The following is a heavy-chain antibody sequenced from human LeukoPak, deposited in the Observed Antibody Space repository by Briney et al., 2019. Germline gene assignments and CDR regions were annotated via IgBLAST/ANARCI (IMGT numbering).Heavy chain of an antibody. Sequence: GASLRLSCAASGFTFSSYAMSWVRQAPGQGLDLVSAISGSGGSTYYADSVKGRFTISRDTSKHTLYLQMNSLRAEDTAVYYCAKNQPSPYPLLCALDYWGQGTLVTVSS. D-gene: IGHD2-2*01. CDR1: GFTFSSYA. CDR3: AKNQPSPYPLLCALDY. J-gene: IGHJ4*02. CDR2: ISGSGGST. V-gene: IGHV3-23*01.